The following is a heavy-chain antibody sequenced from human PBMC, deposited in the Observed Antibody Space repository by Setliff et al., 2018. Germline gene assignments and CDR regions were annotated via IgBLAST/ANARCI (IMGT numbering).Heavy chain of an antibody. Sequence: SETLSLTCTVSGGSISTTNYFWGWIRQPPGGGLEWIGILYYTGVTYYNPSLKSRVTISVDTPNNQFSLKLSSVTAADTAVFYCARGYAARVGFGNWFDPWGQGTLVTVSS. CDR1: GGSISTTNYF. CDR2: LYYTGVT. J-gene: IGHJ5*02. V-gene: IGHV4-39*07. CDR3: ARGYAARVGFGNWFDP. D-gene: IGHD6-6*01.